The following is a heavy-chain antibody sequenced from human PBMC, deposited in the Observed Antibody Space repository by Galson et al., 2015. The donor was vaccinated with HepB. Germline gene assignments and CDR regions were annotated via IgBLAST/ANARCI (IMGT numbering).Heavy chain of an antibody. CDR2: IYPGDSDT. CDR3: ARHGVREGYCSSTSCYTAPQNWFDP. V-gene: IGHV5-51*01. D-gene: IGHD2-2*02. Sequence: QSGAEVKKPGESPKISCKGSGYSFTSYWIGWVRQMPGKGLEWMGIIYPGDSDTRYSPSFQGQVTISADKSISTAYLQWSSLKASDTAMYYCARHGVREGYCSSTSCYTAPQNWFDPWGQGTLVTVSS. CDR1: GYSFTSYW. J-gene: IGHJ5*02.